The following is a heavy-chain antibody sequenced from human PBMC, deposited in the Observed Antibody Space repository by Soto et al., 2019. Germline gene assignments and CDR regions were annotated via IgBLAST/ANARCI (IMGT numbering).Heavy chain of an antibody. Sequence: PSETLSLTCAVYGGSFSGYYWSWIRQPPGKGLEWIGEINHSGSTNYNPSLKSRVTISVDTSKNQFSLKLSSVTAADTAVYYCARGLGYCSGGSCHVPFDYWGQGTLVTVSS. CDR2: INHSGST. D-gene: IGHD2-15*01. J-gene: IGHJ4*02. V-gene: IGHV4-34*01. CDR3: ARGLGYCSGGSCHVPFDY. CDR1: GGSFSGYY.